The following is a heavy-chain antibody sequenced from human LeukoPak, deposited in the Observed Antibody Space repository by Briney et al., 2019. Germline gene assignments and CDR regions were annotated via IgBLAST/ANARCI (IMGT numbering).Heavy chain of an antibody. CDR3: ARHYKRRYQLLPGHYYYMDV. Sequence: PSETLSLTCTVSGGSISSYYRSWIRQPPGKGLEWIGYTYTSGSTNYNPSLKSRVTISVDTSKNQFSLKLSSVTAADTAVYYCARHYKRRYQLLPGHYYYMDVWGKGTTVTVSS. D-gene: IGHD2-2*01. V-gene: IGHV4-4*09. CDR1: GGSISSYY. CDR2: TYTSGST. J-gene: IGHJ6*03.